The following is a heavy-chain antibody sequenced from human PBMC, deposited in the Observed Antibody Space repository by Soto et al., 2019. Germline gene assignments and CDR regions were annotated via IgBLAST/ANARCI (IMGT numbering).Heavy chain of an antibody. CDR2: INGAGTT. D-gene: IGHD6-19*01. V-gene: IGHV3-53*01. Sequence: EVQLVESGGGLIQPGGSLRLSCAASGFTVSSKYMTWVRQAPGKGLDWVSVINGAGTTYYADSVKGRFTISRDTSKTTLYLQMNSLRAEYTAVYYCVQPTGWPGFDFCGQGTLVTVSS. CDR1: GFTVSSKY. CDR3: VQPTGWPGFDF. J-gene: IGHJ4*02.